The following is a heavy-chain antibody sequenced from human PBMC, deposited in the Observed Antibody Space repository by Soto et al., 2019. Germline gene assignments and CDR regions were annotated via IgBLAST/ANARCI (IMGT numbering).Heavy chain of an antibody. CDR1: GFTFSSYA. D-gene: IGHD3-22*01. Sequence: GSLRLSCAASGFTFSSYAMSWVRQAPGKGLEWVSAISGSGGSTYYADSVKGRFTISRDNSKNTLYLQMNSLRAEDTAVYYCAKDLTVYDSSGYYYLFDYWGQGTLVTVSS. J-gene: IGHJ4*02. V-gene: IGHV3-23*01. CDR2: ISGSGGST. CDR3: AKDLTVYDSSGYYYLFDY.